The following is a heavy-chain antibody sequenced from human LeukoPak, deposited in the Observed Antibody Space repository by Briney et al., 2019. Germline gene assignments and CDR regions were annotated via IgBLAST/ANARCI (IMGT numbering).Heavy chain of an antibody. CDR3: ARDLTGSQDY. Sequence: GGSLRLSSAASGFTRSAYWVHWVRQAPGKRLVWVSRVNPDGSGTSYADSVKGRFTISRDNAKNTLYLQMNSLRAEDTAVYFCARDLTGSQDYWGQGTLVTVSS. CDR1: GFTRSAYW. D-gene: IGHD4/OR15-4a*01. V-gene: IGHV3-74*01. CDR2: VNPDGSGT. J-gene: IGHJ4*02.